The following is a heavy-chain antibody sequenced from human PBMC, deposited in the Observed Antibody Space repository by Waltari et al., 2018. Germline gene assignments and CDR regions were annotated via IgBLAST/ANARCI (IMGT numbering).Heavy chain of an antibody. D-gene: IGHD3-10*01. CDR1: GFTVSSYP. J-gene: IGHJ4*02. CDR2: ISGTGDST. Sequence: EVQLLESGGGLVQPGGSLRLSCAASGFTVSSYPMSWVRQAPGKGLKWVSAISGTGDSTYYADSVKGRFTISRDSSKNTLYLQMDSLRAEDTAVYYCAKQFGSGSYYLDYWGQGTLVTVSS. V-gene: IGHV3-23*01. CDR3: AKQFGSGSYYLDY.